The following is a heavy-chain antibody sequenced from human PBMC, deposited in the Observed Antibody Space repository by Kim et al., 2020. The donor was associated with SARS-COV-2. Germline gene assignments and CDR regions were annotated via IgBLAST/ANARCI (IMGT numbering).Heavy chain of an antibody. Sequence: SETLSLTCTVSGGSISSGGYYWSWIRQHPGKGLEWFVYIYYSGSTYYNSSLKGRVTISVDTSKNQFSLKLSPVTAADTAVYYCARARSTMIGVVGAFDYWGQGTLVTVSS. J-gene: IGHJ4*02. D-gene: IGHD3-22*01. CDR1: GGSISSGGYY. V-gene: IGHV4-31*02. CDR2: IYYSGST. CDR3: ARARSTMIGVVGAFDY.